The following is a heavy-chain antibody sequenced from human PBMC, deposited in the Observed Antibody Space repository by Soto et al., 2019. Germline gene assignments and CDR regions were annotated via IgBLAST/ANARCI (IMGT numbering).Heavy chain of an antibody. CDR2: INPSGGST. V-gene: IGHV1-46*01. D-gene: IGHD2-15*01. CDR3: ARALGYCSGGSCPNWFDP. J-gene: IGHJ5*02. Sequence: QVQLVQSGAEVKKPGASVKVSCKASGYTFTSYYMHWVRQAPGQGLEWMGIINPSGGSTSYAQKFQGRVTMTRATPTSTVYMELSSLRSEDTAVYYCARALGYCSGGSCPNWFDPWGQGTLVTVSS. CDR1: GYTFTSYY.